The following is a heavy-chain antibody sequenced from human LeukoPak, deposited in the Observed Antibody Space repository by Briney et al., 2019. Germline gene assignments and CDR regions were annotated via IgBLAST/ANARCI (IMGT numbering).Heavy chain of an antibody. CDR2: IYSGGSA. Sequence: GGSLRLSSAASGFTFSSNYMSWVRQAPGKGLEGVSIIYSGGSAFYADSVKGRFTIPRDNSKNTLYLQMNSLRAEDTAVYYCARDRSCTGGSCYMDVWGRGTTVTVSS. J-gene: IGHJ6*03. V-gene: IGHV3-53*01. CDR1: GFTFSSNY. D-gene: IGHD2-15*01. CDR3: ARDRSCTGGSCYMDV.